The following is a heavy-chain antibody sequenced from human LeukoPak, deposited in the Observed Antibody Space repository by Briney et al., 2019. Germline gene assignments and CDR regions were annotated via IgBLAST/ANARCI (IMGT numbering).Heavy chain of an antibody. Sequence: ASVKVSCKASGYSFTGYSIHWVRQAPGQGLEWMGCIDPNSGDTKYAQKFQGRVSMPRDTSTRTAYMELSRLRSDDTAVYYCASARTYYYGSGSSIYYYYGMDVWGQGTTVTVSS. CDR1: GYSFTGYS. J-gene: IGHJ6*02. CDR3: ASARTYYYGSGSSIYYYYGMDV. CDR2: IDPNSGDT. D-gene: IGHD3-10*01. V-gene: IGHV1-2*02.